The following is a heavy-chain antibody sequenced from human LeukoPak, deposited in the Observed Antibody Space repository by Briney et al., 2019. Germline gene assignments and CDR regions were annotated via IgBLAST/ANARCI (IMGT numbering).Heavy chain of an antibody. V-gene: IGHV4-34*01. CDR1: GGSFSGYY. D-gene: IGHD2-15*01. CDR3: ARGPRYCSGGSCYLLPPDY. CDR2: INHSGST. Sequence: PSETLSLTCAAYGGSFSGYYWSWIRQPPGKGLEWIGEINHSGSTNYNPSLKSRVTISVDTSKNQFSLKLSSVTAADTAVYYCARGPRYCSGGSCYLLPPDYWGRGTLVTVSS. J-gene: IGHJ4*02.